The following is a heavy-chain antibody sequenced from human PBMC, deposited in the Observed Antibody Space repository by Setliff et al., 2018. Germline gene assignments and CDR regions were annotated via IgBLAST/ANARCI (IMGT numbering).Heavy chain of an antibody. CDR2: ISSSSSYI. J-gene: IGHJ4*02. V-gene: IGHV3-21*01. D-gene: IGHD2-2*01. CDR1: GFTFSSYS. CDR3: AKGVVPAATGMIDY. Sequence: GGSLRLSCATSGFTFSSYSLNWVRQAPGKGLEWVSSISSSSSYIYYADSVQGRFTISRDNAKNSLYLQLSSLRAEDTAVYYCAKGVVPAATGMIDYWGQGTLVTVSS.